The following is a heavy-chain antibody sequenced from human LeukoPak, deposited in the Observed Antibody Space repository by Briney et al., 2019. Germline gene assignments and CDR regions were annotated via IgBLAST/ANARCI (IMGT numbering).Heavy chain of an antibody. V-gene: IGHV4-30-4*01. Sequence: SETLSLTCAVSGYSISSGYYWSWIRQPPGKGLEWIGYIYYSGSTYYNPSLKSRVTISVDTSKNQFSLKLSSVTAADTAVYYCAREVLWFGELFHDAFDIWGQGTMVTVSS. CDR1: GYSISSGYY. D-gene: IGHD3-10*01. J-gene: IGHJ3*02. CDR3: AREVLWFGELFHDAFDI. CDR2: IYYSGST.